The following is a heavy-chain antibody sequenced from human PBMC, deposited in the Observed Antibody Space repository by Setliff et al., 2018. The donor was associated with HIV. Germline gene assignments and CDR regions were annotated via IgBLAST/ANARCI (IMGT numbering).Heavy chain of an antibody. D-gene: IGHD3-10*01. V-gene: IGHV4-4*07. J-gene: IGHJ4*02. CDR2: IYTSGST. Sequence: SETLSLTCTVSGGSISSHYWSWIRQPAGKGLEWIGRIYTSGSTYFNPSLKSRVTLSIDTSKNQFSLKLSSVTAADTAVYYCARDRYAGEIDYWGQGTLVTVSS. CDR1: GGSISSHY. CDR3: ARDRYAGEIDY.